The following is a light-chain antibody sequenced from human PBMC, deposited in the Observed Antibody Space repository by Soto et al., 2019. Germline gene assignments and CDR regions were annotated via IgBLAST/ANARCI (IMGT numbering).Light chain of an antibody. CDR1: QGISNY. CDR2: AAS. J-gene: IGKJ2*01. CDR3: QKWNRAPYT. V-gene: IGKV1-27*01. Sequence: DIQMTQSPSSLSASLGDRVTITCRASQGISNYLAWYQQKPGKVPKLLIYAASTLQSGVPSRFSGSGSGTHFTLTISSLHPEDVATYYCQKWNRAPYTFRQGTKLDI.